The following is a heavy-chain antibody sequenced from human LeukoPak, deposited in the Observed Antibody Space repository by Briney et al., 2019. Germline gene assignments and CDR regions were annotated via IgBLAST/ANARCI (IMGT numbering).Heavy chain of an antibody. D-gene: IGHD1-1*01. CDR1: GFSFSDYH. CDR2: ITSSGRTI. Sequence: GGSLRLSCTASGFSFSDYHMTWVRQAPGKGPEWVSYITSSGRTIYYADSVRGRFAVSRDNAKNSLFLQMSSLRAEDTAVYYCARRGARAGTSDHWGQGTLVTVSS. V-gene: IGHV3-48*01. CDR3: ARRGARAGTSDH. J-gene: IGHJ4*02.